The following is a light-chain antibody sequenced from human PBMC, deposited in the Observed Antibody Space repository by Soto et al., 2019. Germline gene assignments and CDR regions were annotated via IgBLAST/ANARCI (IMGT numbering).Light chain of an antibody. J-gene: IGKJ2*01. V-gene: IGKV1-5*01. CDR1: QSVSRR. Sequence: DIQMTQSPSTLSASVGDRITITCRASQSVSRRLAWFQQKPGKAPKLLIYDASSLESGVPSRFSGRGSGTEFTLTISSLQPHDCATYYCHTYNSYSLHTFGQGTKVDIK. CDR3: HTYNSYSLHT. CDR2: DAS.